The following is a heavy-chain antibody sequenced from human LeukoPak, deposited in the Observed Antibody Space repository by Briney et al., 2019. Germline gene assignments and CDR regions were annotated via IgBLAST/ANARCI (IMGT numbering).Heavy chain of an antibody. CDR2: IWYDGSNK. D-gene: IGHD3-22*01. CDR3: AKDLTSSGYYSTYYFDY. V-gene: IGHV3-33*06. CDR1: GFTFSSYG. Sequence: GRSLRLSCAASGFTFSSYGMHWVRQAPGKGLEWVAVIWYDGSNKYYADSVKGRFTISRDNSKNTLYLQMNSLRAEDTAVYYCAKDLTSSGYYSTYYFDYWGQGTLVTVSS. J-gene: IGHJ4*02.